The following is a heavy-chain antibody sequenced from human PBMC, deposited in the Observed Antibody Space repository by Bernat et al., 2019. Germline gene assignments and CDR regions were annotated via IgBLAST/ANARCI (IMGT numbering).Heavy chain of an antibody. CDR2: ISVGNGNT. D-gene: IGHD2-21*02. CDR3: ERDSCSGGACYCGDY. CDR1: GYVFTNYA. J-gene: IGHJ4*02. V-gene: IGHV1-3*01. Sequence: QVHLVQSGAEVKKPGASVKVSCEASGYVFTNYALHWVRQAPGQGLEWMGWISVGNGNTKYLQKFQDRLTITRDTSASTAYMELSSLRSEETAVYFCERDSCSGGACYCGDYWGQGTLVTVSS.